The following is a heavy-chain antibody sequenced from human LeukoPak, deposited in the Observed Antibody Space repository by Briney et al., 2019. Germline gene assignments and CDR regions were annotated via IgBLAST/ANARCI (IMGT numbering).Heavy chain of an antibody. V-gene: IGHV4-34*01. CDR3: ARSASYDILTGYI. CDR1: GGSFSGYY. CDR2: INHSGST. Sequence: SETLSLTCAVYGGSFSGYYWSWIRQPPGKGLEWIGEINHSGSTNYNPSLKSRVTISVDTSKNQFSLKLSSVTAADTAVYYCARSASYDILTGYIWGQGTMVTVSS. D-gene: IGHD3-9*01. J-gene: IGHJ3*02.